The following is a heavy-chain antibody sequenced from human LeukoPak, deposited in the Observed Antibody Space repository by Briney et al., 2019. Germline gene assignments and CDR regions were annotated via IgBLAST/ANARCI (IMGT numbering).Heavy chain of an antibody. V-gene: IGHV3-7*03. CDR3: SREHSRVFEP. J-gene: IGHJ5*02. CDR2: IKHDGSEK. D-gene: IGHD3-10*01. Sequence: GGSLRLSCTASGISFRNYWMTWVRQAPGKGLEWVANIKHDGSEKYYVDSVKGRFTISRENAKSSLFLQMNSLRVEDTALYYCSREHSRVFEPWGQGTLVTVSS. CDR1: GISFRNYW.